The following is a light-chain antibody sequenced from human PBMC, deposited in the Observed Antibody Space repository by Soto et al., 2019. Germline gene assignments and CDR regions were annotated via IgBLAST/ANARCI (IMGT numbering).Light chain of an antibody. J-gene: IGKJ4*01. CDR1: QSVGRY. CDR2: NAS. V-gene: IGKV3-11*01. Sequence: ETVLTQSPATLSLSPGERATLSCRASQSVGRYLSWYQQKPGQAPRLLIYNASNRATGIPARFSGSGSGTDFTLTISSLEPEDFGVYFCQQRSDWLTFGGGTKVEI. CDR3: QQRSDWLT.